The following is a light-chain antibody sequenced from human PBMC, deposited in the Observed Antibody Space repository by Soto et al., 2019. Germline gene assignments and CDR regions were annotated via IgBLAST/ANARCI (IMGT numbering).Light chain of an antibody. CDR1: QSISSW. CDR2: KAC. Sequence: DIQMTQSPSTLSASVGDRVTITCRASQSISSWLAWYQQKPGKAPKLLIYKACSLESGVASRFSGSGSGTKFTISISSLQPDDFATYYCQQYNSYPTFGGGTKVEIK. CDR3: QQYNSYPT. V-gene: IGKV1-5*03. J-gene: IGKJ4*01.